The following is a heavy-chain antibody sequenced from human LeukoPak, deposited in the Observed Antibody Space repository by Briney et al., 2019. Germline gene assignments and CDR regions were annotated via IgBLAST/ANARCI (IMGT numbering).Heavy chain of an antibody. CDR3: ASQGGVRNDF. D-gene: IGHD2-15*01. V-gene: IGHV4-4*02. J-gene: IGHJ4*02. Sequence: SETLSLTCGVSGGSITIRDCWCWVRQPPGKGLEWIGEICLDGRIHYTPSLESRLSISVDRSKDQFSLNLISVAAADTAIYFCASQGGVRNDFWGQGILVTVSS. CDR2: ICLDGRI. CDR1: GGSITIRDC.